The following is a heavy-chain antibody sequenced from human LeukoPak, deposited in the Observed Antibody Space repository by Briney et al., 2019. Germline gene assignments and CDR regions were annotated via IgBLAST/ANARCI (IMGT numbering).Heavy chain of an antibody. CDR1: GGTFSSYA. D-gene: IGHD3-10*01. V-gene: IGHV1-69*04. Sequence: ASVKVSCKASGGTFSSYAISWVRQAPGQGLEWMGRIIPILGIANYAQKFQGRVTITADKSTSTAYMELSGLRSEDTAVYYCARDRDYYGSGAPNDYWGQGTLVTVSS. CDR3: ARDRDYYGSGAPNDY. CDR2: IIPILGIA. J-gene: IGHJ4*02.